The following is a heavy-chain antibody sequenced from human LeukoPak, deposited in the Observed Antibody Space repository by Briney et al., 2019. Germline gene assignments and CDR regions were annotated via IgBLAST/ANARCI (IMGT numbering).Heavy chain of an antibody. V-gene: IGHV4-61*08. D-gene: IGHD3-22*01. CDR1: GGSISSGDYY. CDR2: IYHSGST. CDR3: AGHYDSSGYYGY. J-gene: IGHJ4*02. Sequence: PSETLSLTCTVSGGSISSGDYYWSWIRQPPGKGLEWIGEIYHSGSTNYNPSLKSRVTISVDKSKNQFSLKLSSVTAADTAVYYCAGHYDSSGYYGYWGQGTLVTVSS.